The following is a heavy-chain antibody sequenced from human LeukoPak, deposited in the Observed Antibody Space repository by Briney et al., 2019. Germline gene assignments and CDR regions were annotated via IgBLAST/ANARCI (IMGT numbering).Heavy chain of an antibody. CDR3: ARDGGIAAAVLNDY. D-gene: IGHD6-13*01. CDR2: IIPIFGTA. J-gene: IGHJ4*02. Sequence: ASVKVSCKASGYTFTSYGISWVRQAPGQGLEWMGGIIPIFGTANYAQKFQGRVTMTTDTSTSTAYMELRSLRSDDTAVYYCARDGGIAAAVLNDYWGQGTLVTVSS. V-gene: IGHV1-18*01. CDR1: GYTFTSYG.